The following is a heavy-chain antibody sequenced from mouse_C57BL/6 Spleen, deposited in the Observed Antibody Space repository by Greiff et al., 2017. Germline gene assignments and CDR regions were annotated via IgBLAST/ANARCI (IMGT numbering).Heavy chain of an antibody. CDR2: IHPNSGST. CDR1: GYTFTSYW. Sequence: QVQLQQPGAELVKPGASVKLSCKASGYTFTSYWMHWVKQRPGQGLEWIGMIHPNSGSTNYNEKFKSKATLTVDKSSSPAYMQLSSLTSEYSSVYYWARSDDRTYAMDYSGQGASVTVSS. CDR3: ARSDDRTYAMDY. V-gene: IGHV1-64*01. J-gene: IGHJ4*01.